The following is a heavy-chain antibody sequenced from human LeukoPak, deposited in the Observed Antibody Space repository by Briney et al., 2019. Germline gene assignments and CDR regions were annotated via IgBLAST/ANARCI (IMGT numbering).Heavy chain of an antibody. D-gene: IGHD6-19*01. V-gene: IGHV4-39*07. J-gene: IGHJ4*02. Sequence: SETLSLTCTVSGGSISSSSYYWGWIRQPPGKGLEWIGSIYYSGSTYYNPSLKSRVTISVDTSKNQFSLKLSSVTAADTAVYYCARALAVAGTSYYFDYWGQGTLVTVSS. CDR1: GGSISSSSYY. CDR2: IYYSGST. CDR3: ARALAVAGTSYYFDY.